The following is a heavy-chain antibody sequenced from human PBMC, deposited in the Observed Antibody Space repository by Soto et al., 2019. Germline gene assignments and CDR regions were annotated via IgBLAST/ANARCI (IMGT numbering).Heavy chain of an antibody. V-gene: IGHV1-69*08. D-gene: IGHD3-22*01. CDR3: AGDPDSHYNDSHASSYP. CDR2: IIPIIGII. J-gene: IGHJ5*02. CDR1: GGTFSTYT. Sequence: QVQLVQSGAEVKKPGSSVKVSCKASGGTFSTYTITWVRQAPGQGLKWMGRIIPIIGIINYAQKFQGRVTITAEKFTGTAYMELTRLRADDTAVYYCAGDPDSHYNDSHASSYPWGQGTLVTVSS.